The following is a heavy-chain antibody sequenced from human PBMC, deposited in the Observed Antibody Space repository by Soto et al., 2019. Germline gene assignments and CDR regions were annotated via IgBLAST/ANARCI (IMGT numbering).Heavy chain of an antibody. D-gene: IGHD2-15*01. V-gene: IGHV5-51*03. Sequence: EVQLVQSGAEVKKPGESLKISCKGSGYSFTNYWIAWVRQMPGKGPEWMGIIYPADSDIKYSPSFQGQVTISVDKSIITAYLQGSSLKASDTAMYYCARRGNYFDYWGQGTLVTVAS. J-gene: IGHJ4*02. CDR2: IYPADSDI. CDR3: ARRGNYFDY. CDR1: GYSFTNYW.